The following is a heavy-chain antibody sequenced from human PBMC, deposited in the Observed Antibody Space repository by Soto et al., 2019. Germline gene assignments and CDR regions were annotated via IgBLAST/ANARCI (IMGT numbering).Heavy chain of an antibody. V-gene: IGHV1-8*01. J-gene: IGHJ4*02. Sequence: QVQLVQSGAEVKKPGASVKVSCKASGYTFNSYDINWVRKATGQGLEWLGWMNPNRGNTGYAQKFPGRVTMTRNTSISTAYMELSSLRSEDTAVYYCARGHSVDTAMVTSYWGQGTLVTVSS. CDR2: MNPNRGNT. CDR3: ARGHSVDTAMVTSY. CDR1: GYTFNSYD. D-gene: IGHD5-18*01.